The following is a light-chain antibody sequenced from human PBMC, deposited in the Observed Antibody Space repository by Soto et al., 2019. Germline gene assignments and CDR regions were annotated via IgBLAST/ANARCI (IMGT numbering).Light chain of an antibody. CDR1: SSDVGGYDY. CDR3: SSYAGSPYYV. V-gene: IGLV2-8*01. CDR2: EVS. Sequence: QSALTQPASLSGSPGQSITMSCTGTSSDVGGYDYVSWYQQHPGKAPKLIIYEVSKRPSAVPDRFSGSKSGNTASLTVSGLQAEDESDYYCSSYAGSPYYVFGTGTKVTVL. J-gene: IGLJ1*01.